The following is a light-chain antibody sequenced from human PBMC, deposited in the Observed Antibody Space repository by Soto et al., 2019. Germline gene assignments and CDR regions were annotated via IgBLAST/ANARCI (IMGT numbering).Light chain of an antibody. CDR1: QSIGSY. CDR3: QQGSTTPIT. Sequence: DIQMTQSPSSLSASVGDRVTITCPAGQSIGSYLNWYQQKPGKAPRLLVYSAFRIQSGVPSRFNASGSGTDFTLSISSLQPEDFSTYYCQQGSTTPITFGLGTRLEIK. J-gene: IGKJ5*01. V-gene: IGKV1-39*01. CDR2: SAF.